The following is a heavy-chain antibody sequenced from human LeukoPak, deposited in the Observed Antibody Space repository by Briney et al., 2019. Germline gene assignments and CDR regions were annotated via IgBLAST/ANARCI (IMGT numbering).Heavy chain of an antibody. J-gene: IGHJ3*02. CDR2: ISGSGDKT. Sequence: GGSLRLSCAASGFTFSSYAMSWVRQAPGIGLEWVSAISGSGDKTYYVDSVKGRFTISRDNSKNTLYLQMNSLRVEDTAVYYCAMQWLLLGAFDIWGQGTMVTVSS. CDR1: GFTFSSYA. D-gene: IGHD3-22*01. V-gene: IGHV3-23*01. CDR3: AMQWLLLGAFDI.